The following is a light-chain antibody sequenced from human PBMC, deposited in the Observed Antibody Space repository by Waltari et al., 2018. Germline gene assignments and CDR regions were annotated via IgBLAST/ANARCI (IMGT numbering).Light chain of an antibody. J-gene: IGLJ2*01. Sequence: QSALTQPASVSGSPGQSITISCTGTSTDVGVYNYVSWYQHLPGKAPKLIIYDVSRWPSGVSNRFSGSKSGNTASLTISGLQAEDEADYYCSSYTNTNTLVFGGGTKVTVL. CDR2: DVS. CDR3: SSYTNTNTLV. V-gene: IGLV2-14*03. CDR1: STDVGVYNY.